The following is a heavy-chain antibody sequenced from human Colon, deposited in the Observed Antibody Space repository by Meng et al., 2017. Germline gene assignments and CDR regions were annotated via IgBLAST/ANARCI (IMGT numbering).Heavy chain of an antibody. V-gene: IGHV4-39*05. D-gene: IGHD1-26*01. CDR2: IYYTEAT. J-gene: IGHJ1*01. CDR1: GASITKKNYY. CDR3: VSRIGGSSETDF. Sequence: QESGPGLVKPSETPSLSCTVSGASITKKNYYWVWIRQPPGKGLEWIGNIYYTEATYYNPSLKGRVTISLDTSKNQFSLNLNAVTAADTAVYYCVSRIGGSSETDFWGQGTLVTVSS.